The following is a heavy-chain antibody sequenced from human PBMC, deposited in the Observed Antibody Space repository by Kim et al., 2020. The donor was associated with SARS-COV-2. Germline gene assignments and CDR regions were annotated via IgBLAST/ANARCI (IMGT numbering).Heavy chain of an antibody. V-gene: IGHV4-34*01. CDR3: ARFMYISSWYGRKYYFDY. J-gene: IGHJ4*02. CDR1: GGSFSGYY. Sequence: SETLSLTCAVYGGSFSGYYWSWIRQPPGKGLEWIGEINHSGSTNYNPSLKSRVTISVDTSKNQFSLKLSSVTAADTAVYYCARFMYISSWYGRKYYFDYWGQGTLVTVSS. D-gene: IGHD6-13*01. CDR2: INHSGST.